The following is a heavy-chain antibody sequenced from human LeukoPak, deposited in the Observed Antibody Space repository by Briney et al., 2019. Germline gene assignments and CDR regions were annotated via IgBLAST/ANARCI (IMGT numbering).Heavy chain of an antibody. CDR3: VTGQWLVPVSY. Sequence: SETLSLTCTVSGGSISSYYWSWTRQPPGKGLEWIGYIYYSGSTNYNPSLKSRVTISVDTSKNQFSLKLSSVTAADTAVYYCVTGQWLVPVSYWGQGTVVTVSS. D-gene: IGHD6-19*01. J-gene: IGHJ4*02. CDR2: IYYSGST. V-gene: IGHV4-59*01. CDR1: GGSISSYY.